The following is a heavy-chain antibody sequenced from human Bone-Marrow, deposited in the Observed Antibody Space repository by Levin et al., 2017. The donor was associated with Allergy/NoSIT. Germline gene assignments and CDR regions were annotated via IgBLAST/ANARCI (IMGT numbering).Heavy chain of an antibody. CDR1: GFTFSTYS. Sequence: GGSLRLSCAASGFTFSTYSMNWVRQAPGKGLEWVSSISASSNYIYYTDSVKGRFTISRDNAKNSLYLQMHSLRVEDTAVYYCARVAVPGYCIAISWPPPDPWGQGTLFTVSS. J-gene: IGHJ5*02. CDR3: ARVAVPGYCIAISWPPPDP. D-gene: IGHD2-15*01. CDR2: ISASSNYI. V-gene: IGHV3-21*01.